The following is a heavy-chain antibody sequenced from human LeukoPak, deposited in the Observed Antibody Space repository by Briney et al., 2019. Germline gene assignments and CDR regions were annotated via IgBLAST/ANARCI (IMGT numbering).Heavy chain of an antibody. D-gene: IGHD3-16*02. J-gene: IGHJ4*02. Sequence: PGGSLRLSSAASGFTFSSYAMSWVRQAPGKGLEWVSAISGSGGSTYYTDSVKGRFTISRDNSKNTLYLQMNSLRAEDTAVYYCAKTVPDYDYVWGSYRYGGENDYWGQGTLVTVSS. CDR1: GFTFSSYA. V-gene: IGHV3-23*01. CDR3: AKTVPDYDYVWGSYRYGGENDY. CDR2: ISGSGGST.